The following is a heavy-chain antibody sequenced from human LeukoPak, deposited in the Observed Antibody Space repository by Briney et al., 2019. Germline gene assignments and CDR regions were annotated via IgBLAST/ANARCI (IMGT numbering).Heavy chain of an antibody. V-gene: IGHV4-59*08. Sequence: PSETLSLTCTVSGGSISSYYWSWIRQPPGKGLEWIGYIYYSGSTNYNPSLKSRVTISVDTSKNQFSLKLSSVTAADTAVYYCARQLSSSSSPFDYWGQGTPVTVSS. CDR3: ARQLSSSSSPFDY. J-gene: IGHJ4*02. CDR1: GGSISSYY. D-gene: IGHD6-6*01. CDR2: IYYSGST.